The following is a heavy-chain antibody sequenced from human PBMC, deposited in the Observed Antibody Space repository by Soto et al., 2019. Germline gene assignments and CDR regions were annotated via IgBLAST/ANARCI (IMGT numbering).Heavy chain of an antibody. CDR1: GGTFSSYA. D-gene: IGHD2-15*01. Sequence: QVQLVQSGAEVKKPGSSVKVSCTASGGTFSSYAISWVRQAPGQGLEWMGGIIPIFGTANYAQKFQGRVTITADESTSTAYMELSSLRSEDTAVYYCARAVVVAATPPDGYFDYWGQGTLVTVSS. V-gene: IGHV1-69*01. CDR3: ARAVVVAATPPDGYFDY. CDR2: IIPIFGTA. J-gene: IGHJ4*02.